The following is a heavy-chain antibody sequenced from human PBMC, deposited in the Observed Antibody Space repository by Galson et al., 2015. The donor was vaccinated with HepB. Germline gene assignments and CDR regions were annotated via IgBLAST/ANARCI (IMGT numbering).Heavy chain of an antibody. Sequence: ALRLACAAAGFDFSDRYMSWIRQAPGKGLEWVSYISSNGKGIYYADSVKGRFTISRDNAKNLLYLQMNSVRAEDPAVYYCQIGHYFDSWGQGTLVIVSS. J-gene: IGHJ4*02. CDR2: ISSNGKGI. CDR3: QIGHYFDS. V-gene: IGHV3-11*01. D-gene: IGHD2-21*01. CDR1: GFDFSDRY.